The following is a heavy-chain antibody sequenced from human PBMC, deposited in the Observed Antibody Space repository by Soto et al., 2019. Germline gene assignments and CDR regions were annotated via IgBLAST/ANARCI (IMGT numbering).Heavy chain of an antibody. V-gene: IGHV4-34*01. CDR2: INHSGST. CDR3: ARGIASAVPDAFDI. Sequence: QVQLQQWGAGLLKPSETLSLTCAVYGGSFSGYYWSWIRQPPGKGLEWIGEINHSGSTNYNPSLKSRVTISVDTSKNQFSLKLSSVTAADTAVYYCARGIASAVPDAFDIWGQGTMVTVSS. CDR1: GGSFSGYY. D-gene: IGHD6-13*01. J-gene: IGHJ3*02.